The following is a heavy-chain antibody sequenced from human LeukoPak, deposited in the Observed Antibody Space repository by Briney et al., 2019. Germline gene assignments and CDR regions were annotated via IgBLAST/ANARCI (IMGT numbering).Heavy chain of an antibody. CDR2: IYTSGST. V-gene: IGHV4-4*07. CDR1: GRPISSCY. J-gene: IGHJ4*02. D-gene: IGHD3-9*01. CDR3: ARVQSGYLDY. Sequence: PSETLSLTYTVSGRPISSCYWRWLRQPAGKGLEWIGRIYTSGSTNYNPSLKSRVTMSVDTSNNQFSLKLSSVTAADTAVYYCARVQSGYLDYWGQGTLVTVSS.